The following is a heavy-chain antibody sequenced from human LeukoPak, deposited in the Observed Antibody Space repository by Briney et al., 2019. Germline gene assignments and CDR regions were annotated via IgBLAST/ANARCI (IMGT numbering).Heavy chain of an antibody. Sequence: ASVKVSCKASGYTFNSYYMHWVRQAPGQGLEWMGIINPSGGSTSYAQKFQGRVTMTRDTSISTAYMELSRLRSDDTAVYYCARDRGPSIAVDGDAFDIWGQGTMVTVSS. CDR3: ARDRGPSIAVDGDAFDI. CDR1: GYTFNSYY. V-gene: IGHV1-46*02. J-gene: IGHJ3*02. CDR2: INPSGGST. D-gene: IGHD6-19*01.